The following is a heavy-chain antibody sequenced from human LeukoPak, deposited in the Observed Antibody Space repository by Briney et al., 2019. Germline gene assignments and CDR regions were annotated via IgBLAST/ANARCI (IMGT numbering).Heavy chain of an antibody. J-gene: IGHJ4*02. Sequence: PGGSLRLSCAASGFTFSSYAMHWVRQAPGKGLEWVAVISYDGSNKYYADSVRGRFTISRDNSKNTLYLQMNSLRAEDTAVYYCARDGAAWELLSLDYWGQGTLVTVSS. V-gene: IGHV3-30*01. D-gene: IGHD1-26*01. CDR3: ARDGAAWELLSLDY. CDR2: ISYDGSNK. CDR1: GFTFSSYA.